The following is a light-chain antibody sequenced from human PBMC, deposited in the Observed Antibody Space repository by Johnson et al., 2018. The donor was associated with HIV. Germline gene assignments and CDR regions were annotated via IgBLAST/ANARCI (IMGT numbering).Light chain of an antibody. CDR1: SSSIGNNY. J-gene: IGLJ1*01. CDR3: GTLDNSLNTGGV. CDR2: ENN. V-gene: IGLV1-51*02. Sequence: QSVLTQPPSVSAAPGQKVTISCSGSSSSIGNNYVSWYQQLPGTAPKLLIYENNKRPSGIPDRFSGSKSGTSATLAITGLQPGDEADYYCGTLDNSLNTGGVFGAGTKVTVL.